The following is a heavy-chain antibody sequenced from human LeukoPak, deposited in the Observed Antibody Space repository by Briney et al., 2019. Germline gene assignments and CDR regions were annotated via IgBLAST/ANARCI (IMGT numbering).Heavy chain of an antibody. D-gene: IGHD3-3*01. V-gene: IGHV4-34*01. CDR1: GGSFSGYY. CDR3: ARGDYDFWILSRRWNWFDP. Sequence: PLETLSLTCAVYGGSFSGYYWSWIRQPPGKGLEWIGEINHSGSTNYNPSLKSRVTISVDTSKNQFSLKLSSVTAADTAVYYCARGDYDFWILSRRWNWFDPWGQGTLVTVSS. CDR2: INHSGST. J-gene: IGHJ5*02.